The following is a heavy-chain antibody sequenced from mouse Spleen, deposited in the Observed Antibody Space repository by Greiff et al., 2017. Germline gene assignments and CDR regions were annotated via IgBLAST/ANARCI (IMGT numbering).Heavy chain of an antibody. CDR3: ARLGYGSRESGAMDY. CDR1: GFTFSSYA. J-gene: IGHJ4*01. CDR2: ISSGGGNT. V-gene: IGHV5-9*04. Sequence: EVNLVESGGGLVKLGGSLKLSCAASGFTFSSYAMSWVRQTPEKRLEWVATISSGGGNTYYPDSVKGRFTISRDNAKNTLYLQMSSLKSEDTAMYYCARLGYGSRESGAMDYWGQGTSVTVSS. D-gene: IGHD1-1*01.